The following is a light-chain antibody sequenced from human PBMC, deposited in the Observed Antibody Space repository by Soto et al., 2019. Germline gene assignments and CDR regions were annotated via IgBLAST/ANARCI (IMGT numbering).Light chain of an antibody. Sequence: DIQLTQSPSALSASIGDRVTITCRASQAIITSLAWYQQKPGKAPKLLIYDASVLQTGVPARFSGSGSGTEFTLTISTLQPDDFATYYCQQYNSYPWTFGQGTKVEIK. CDR2: DAS. CDR1: QAIITS. CDR3: QQYNSYPWT. V-gene: IGKV1-5*01. J-gene: IGKJ1*01.